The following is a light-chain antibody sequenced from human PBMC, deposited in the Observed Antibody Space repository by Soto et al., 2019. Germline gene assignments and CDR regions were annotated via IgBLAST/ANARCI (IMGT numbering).Light chain of an antibody. J-gene: IGKJ1*01. CDR1: QSVSSN. CDR3: QQYNGWPPRT. Sequence: EIVMTQSPATLSVSPGERVTLSCRASQSVSSNLAWYQQRPGQAPRLLIYDSFTRATGVPARFSGSGSGTDFTLTISSLQSEDFAVYYCQQYNGWPPRTFGQGTKVEIK. V-gene: IGKV3-15*01. CDR2: DSF.